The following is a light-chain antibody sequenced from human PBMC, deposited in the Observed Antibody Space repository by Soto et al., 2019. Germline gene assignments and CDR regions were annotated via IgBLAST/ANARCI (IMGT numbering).Light chain of an antibody. CDR3: QQYYTYPWT. Sequence: AIRMTQSPSSLSAYTGDRVTITCRASQGISSYLAWFQQKPGRPPKLLMSATSTLQSDVPSRFSGSGSGTDFNLTIGCLQSEDLATYYCQQYYTYPWTFGQGTKVEIK. CDR1: QGISSY. V-gene: IGKV1-8*01. CDR2: ATS. J-gene: IGKJ1*01.